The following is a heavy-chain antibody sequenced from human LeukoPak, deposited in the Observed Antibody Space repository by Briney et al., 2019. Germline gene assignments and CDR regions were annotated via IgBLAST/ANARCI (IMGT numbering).Heavy chain of an antibody. J-gene: IGHJ3*02. Sequence: GGSLRLSCAASGFTFSGYWVHWVRQAPGKGLVWVSHITDDGSSRNYADSVKGRFTISRDNAKNTVYLQMNGLRAEDTAVYYCTRGQSPRHDAFDIWGQGTMVTVSS. CDR1: GFTFSGYW. V-gene: IGHV3-74*01. CDR2: ITDDGSSR. CDR3: TRGQSPRHDAFDI.